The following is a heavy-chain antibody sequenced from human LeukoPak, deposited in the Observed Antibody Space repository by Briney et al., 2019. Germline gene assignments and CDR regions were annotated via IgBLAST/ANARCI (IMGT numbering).Heavy chain of an antibody. CDR3: ARMKDSSGYYHVGAFDI. CDR1: GFTFSSYW. J-gene: IGHJ3*02. Sequence: PGGSLRLSCAAPGFTFSSYWMSWVRQAPGKGLEWVANIKQDGSEKYYVDSVKGRFTISRDNAKNSLYLQMNSLRAEDTAVYYCARMKDSSGYYHVGAFDIWGQGTMVTVSS. D-gene: IGHD3-22*01. V-gene: IGHV3-7*01. CDR2: IKQDGSEK.